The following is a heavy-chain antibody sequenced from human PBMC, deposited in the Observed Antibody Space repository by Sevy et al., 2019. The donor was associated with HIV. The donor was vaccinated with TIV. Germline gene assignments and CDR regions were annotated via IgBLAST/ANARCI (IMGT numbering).Heavy chain of an antibody. D-gene: IGHD1-26*01. CDR1: GGSITSLY. J-gene: IGHJ4*02. Sequence: SETLSLTCTVSGGSITSLYWNWIRQPPGKGLDWIANIYYNGHINYNPSLKSRVTVSLDTSKNQFSLRLRSVTAADTAMYYCAGENAWGRGYSWGQGTLVTVSS. V-gene: IGHV4-59*08. CDR3: AGENAWGRGYS. CDR2: IYYNGHI.